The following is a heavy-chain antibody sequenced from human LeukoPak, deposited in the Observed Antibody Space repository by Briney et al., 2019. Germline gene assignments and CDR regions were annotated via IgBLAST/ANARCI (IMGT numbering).Heavy chain of an antibody. CDR3: QWLQFSELDY. CDR1: GFTFSSYA. J-gene: IGHJ4*02. Sequence: GGSLRLSCAASGFTFSSYAMSWVRQAPGKGLEWVSSISSSSSYIYYADSVKGRFTISRDNAKNSLYLQMNSLRAEDTAVYYCQWLQFSELDYWGQGTLVTVSS. D-gene: IGHD5-24*01. V-gene: IGHV3-21*01. CDR2: ISSSSSYI.